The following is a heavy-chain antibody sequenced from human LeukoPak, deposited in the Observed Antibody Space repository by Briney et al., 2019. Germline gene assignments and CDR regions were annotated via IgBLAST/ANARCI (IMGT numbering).Heavy chain of an antibody. CDR3: ARRGDGFDI. CDR1: GFTFRSYA. CDR2: ISYDGGDK. J-gene: IGHJ3*02. Sequence: GGSLRLSCAASGFTFRSYAMHWVRQGPGKGLEWVAVISYDGGDKYYADSVKGRFSISRDNSKNTLYLQMSSLRAEDTAVYYCARRGDGFDIWGQGTLVTVSS. V-gene: IGHV3-30-3*02.